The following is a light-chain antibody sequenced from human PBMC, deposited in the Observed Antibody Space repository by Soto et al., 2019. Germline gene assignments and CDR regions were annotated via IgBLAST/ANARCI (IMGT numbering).Light chain of an antibody. CDR1: QSVDSD. CDR2: GAT. CDR3: QQYNNRPYT. Sequence: EIVMTQSPATLSVSPGESATVSCRASQSVDSDLAWYQQRPGQAPRLLIHGATTRITGIPARFSGSGSGTEFTLTINSLQSQDFAVYYCQQYNNRPYTFGQGTKLEIK. J-gene: IGKJ2*01. V-gene: IGKV3D-15*01.